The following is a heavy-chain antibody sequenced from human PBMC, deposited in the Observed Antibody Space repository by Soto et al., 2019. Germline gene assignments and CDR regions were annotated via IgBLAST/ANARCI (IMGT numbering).Heavy chain of an antibody. CDR3: ARGVRVPGTTYLDY. J-gene: IGHJ4*02. V-gene: IGHV3-66*01. CDR1: GFTFSNAW. D-gene: IGHD1-7*01. CDR2: IYSDGTT. Sequence: GGSLRLSCAASGFTFSNAWMSWVRQAPGKGLEWVSLIYSDGTTYYADSVKGRFTISRDNSKNSLYLQMNSLRAEDTAVYYCARGVRVPGTTYLDYWRQGTLVTVSS.